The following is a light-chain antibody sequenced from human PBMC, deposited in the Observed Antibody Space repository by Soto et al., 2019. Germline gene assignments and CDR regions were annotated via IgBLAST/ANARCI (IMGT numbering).Light chain of an antibody. J-gene: IGLJ1*01. CDR1: SSNIGAGYD. Sequence: QSVLTQPPSVSGAPGQRVTISCTGSSSNIGAGYDVHWYQQLPGTAPKLLIYDNTNRPSGVPDRFSGSKSGTSASLAITGLQAEDEADYYCQSYARSLSGSRVFGNGTKVTVL. CDR2: DNT. V-gene: IGLV1-40*01. CDR3: QSYARSLSGSRV.